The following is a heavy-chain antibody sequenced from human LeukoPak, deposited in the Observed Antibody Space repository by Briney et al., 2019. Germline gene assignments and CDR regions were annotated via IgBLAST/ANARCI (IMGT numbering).Heavy chain of an antibody. J-gene: IGHJ4*02. CDR3: ARNNWGIDY. Sequence: PGGSLRLSCAASGFTFRNHWMHWVRQAPGKGLVWVARTNNDGSDTSHADSVEGRFTISRDNAKDTLYLQMNSLRVEDTAVYYCARNNWGIDYWGQGTLVAVSS. D-gene: IGHD7-27*01. V-gene: IGHV3-74*01. CDR1: GFTFRNHW. CDR2: TNNDGSDT.